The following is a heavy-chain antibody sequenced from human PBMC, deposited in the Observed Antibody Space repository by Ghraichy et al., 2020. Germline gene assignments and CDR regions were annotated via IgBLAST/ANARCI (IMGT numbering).Heavy chain of an antibody. D-gene: IGHD3-3*01. CDR2: IFNSGTT. CDR3: ARGYDFWT. V-gene: IGHV3-66*02. J-gene: IGHJ5*02. Sequence: GGSLRLSCAASGFIVSNNYMSWVRQAPGKGLEWVSVIFNSGTTYYADSVKGRFTSSRDNSKNALYLEMNSLRAEDTAVYYCARGYDFWTWGQGTLVTVS. CDR1: GFIVSNNY.